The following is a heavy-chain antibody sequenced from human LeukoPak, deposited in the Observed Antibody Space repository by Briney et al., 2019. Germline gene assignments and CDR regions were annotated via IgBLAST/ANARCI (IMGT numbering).Heavy chain of an antibody. D-gene: IGHD5-24*01. J-gene: IGHJ3*02. V-gene: IGHV4-38-2*02. Sequence: PSETLSLTCTVSGYSISSGYYWGWIRQPPVKGLEWIGSIYHSGSTYYNPSLKSRVTISVDTSKNQFSLKLSSVTAADTAVYYCARDLEMATIWGAFDIWGQGTMVTVSS. CDR3: ARDLEMATIWGAFDI. CDR2: IYHSGST. CDR1: GYSISSGYY.